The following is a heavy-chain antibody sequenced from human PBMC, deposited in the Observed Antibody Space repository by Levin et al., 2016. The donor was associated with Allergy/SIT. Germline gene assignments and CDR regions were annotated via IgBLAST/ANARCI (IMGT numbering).Heavy chain of an antibody. CDR3: AKFFHTRDRGGWFDP. D-gene: IGHD3-10*01. CDR2: IIPVLHMA. Sequence: SVKVSCKASGGPFSTFGITWVRQVPGQGLEWMGRIIPVLHMANHSEKFQGRLTITADTSTTTAYMELNTLTSEDTAVYYCAKFFHTRDRGGWFDPWGQGTLVTVSS. V-gene: IGHV1-69*04. CDR1: GGPFSTFG. J-gene: IGHJ5*02.